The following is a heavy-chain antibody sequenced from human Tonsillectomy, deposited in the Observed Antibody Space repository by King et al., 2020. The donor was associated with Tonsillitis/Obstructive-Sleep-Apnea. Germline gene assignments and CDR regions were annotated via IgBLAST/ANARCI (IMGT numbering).Heavy chain of an antibody. J-gene: IGHJ4*02. CDR2: ISYDGSNK. CDR3: AKDHTELIRFLDY. CDR1: GFTFSSYG. D-gene: IGHD3-16*01. V-gene: IGHV3-30*18. Sequence: QLVQSGGGVVQPGRSLRLSCAASGFTFSSYGMHWVRQAPGKGLEWVAVISYDGSNKYYADSVKGRFTISRDNSKNTLYLQMNSLRAEDTAVYYCAKDHTELIRFLDYGGEGTLVTVSS.